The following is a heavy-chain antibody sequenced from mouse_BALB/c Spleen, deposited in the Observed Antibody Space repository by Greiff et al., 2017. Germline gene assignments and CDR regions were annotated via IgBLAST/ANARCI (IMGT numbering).Heavy chain of an antibody. CDR3: ARGGYYYGSLYAMDY. J-gene: IGHJ4*01. CDR1: GFTFSDYY. D-gene: IGHD1-1*01. CDR2: ISDGGSYT. Sequence: EVHLVESGGGLVKPGGSLKLSCAASGFTFSDYYMYWVRQTPEKRLEWVATISDGGSYTYYPDSVKGRFTISRDNAKNNLYLQMSSLKSEDTAMYYCARGGYYYGSLYAMDYWGQGTSVTVSS. V-gene: IGHV5-4*02.